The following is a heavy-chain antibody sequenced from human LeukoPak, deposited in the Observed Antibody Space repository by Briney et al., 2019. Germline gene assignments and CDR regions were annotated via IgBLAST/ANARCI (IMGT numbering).Heavy chain of an antibody. CDR2: INNGPGAT. CDR1: GFTFSSSP. Sequence: GGSLRLSCAASGFTFSSSPMSWVRQPPGKGLEWVSAINNGPGATFYTDSVKGRSTISRDDSKSTLYLQMNSLRAEDTAIYYCAKTHYDLLDVWGQGTTVTVSS. J-gene: IGHJ6*02. D-gene: IGHD3-3*01. CDR3: AKTHYDLLDV. V-gene: IGHV3-23*01.